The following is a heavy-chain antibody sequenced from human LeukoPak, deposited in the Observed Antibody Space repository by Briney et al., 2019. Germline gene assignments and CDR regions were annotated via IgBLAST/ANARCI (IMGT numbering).Heavy chain of an antibody. CDR1: GFTFDDYA. J-gene: IGHJ5*02. Sequence: GGSLRLSCAASGFTFDDYAMHWVRQAPGKGLEWVSGISWNSGNIGYADSVKGRFTISRGNAKKSLYLQMNSLRAEDTALYYCAKDGRYASGLGNWFDPWGQGTLVTVSS. V-gene: IGHV3-9*01. D-gene: IGHD3-10*01. CDR3: AKDGRYASGLGNWFDP. CDR2: ISWNSGNI.